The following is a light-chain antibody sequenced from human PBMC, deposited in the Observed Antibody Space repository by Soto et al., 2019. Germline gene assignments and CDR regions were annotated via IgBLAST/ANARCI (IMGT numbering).Light chain of an antibody. Sequence: QSVLTQPPSASGTPGQRVTISCSGGSSNIGSNTVNWYQQLPGTARKLLIYSNNQRPSGVPDRFSGSKSGTSASLAISGLQSEDEADYYCAAWDDSLNGVVFGGGTKLTVL. J-gene: IGLJ2*01. CDR1: SSNIGSNT. CDR3: AAWDDSLNGVV. V-gene: IGLV1-44*01. CDR2: SNN.